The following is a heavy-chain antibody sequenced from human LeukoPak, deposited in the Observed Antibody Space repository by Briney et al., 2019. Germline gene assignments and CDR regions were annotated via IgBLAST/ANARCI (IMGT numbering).Heavy chain of an antibody. D-gene: IGHD3-10*01. J-gene: IGHJ5*02. CDR2: ISGSGGSI. CDR3: ARRPVRGNWFDP. CDR1: GFTFSSYA. Sequence: PGGSLRLSCAASGFTFSSYAMSWVRQAPGKGLEWVSAISGSGGSIYYADSVKGRFTISRDNSKNTLYLQMNSLRAEDTAVYYCARRPVRGNWFDPWGQGTLVTVSS. V-gene: IGHV3-23*01.